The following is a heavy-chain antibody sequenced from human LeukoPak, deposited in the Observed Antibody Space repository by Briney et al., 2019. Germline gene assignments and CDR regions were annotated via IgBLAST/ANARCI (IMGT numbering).Heavy chain of an antibody. J-gene: IGHJ4*02. CDR3: ARDRPTGSYRVFLVQ. Sequence: GGSLRLPCAASGLAFNTYAMTWVRQAPGKWLEWVSSVSSGSTYIYYADSVRGRFTISRDNDKNSVYLKLNSLRAEDTAVYYCARDRPTGSYRVFLVQWGQGTLVAVSS. D-gene: IGHD3-10*01. CDR1: GLAFNTYA. CDR2: VSSGSTYI. V-gene: IGHV3-21*06.